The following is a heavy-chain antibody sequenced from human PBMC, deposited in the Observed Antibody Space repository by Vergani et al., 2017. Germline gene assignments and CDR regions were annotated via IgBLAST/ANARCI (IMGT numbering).Heavy chain of an antibody. CDR1: GYTFTSYA. CDR3: ARDDSYCSSTSCYSYDPYYYYYYMDV. D-gene: IGHD2-2*01. CDR2: INAGNGNK. V-gene: IGHV1-3*01. Sequence: QVQLVQSGAEVKKPGASVKVSCKASGYTFTSYAMHWVRQAPGQRLEWMGWINAGNGNKKYSQKFQGRVTITRDTSASTAYMELSSLRSEDTAVYYCARDDSYCSSTSCYSYDPYYYYYYMDVWGKGTTVTVSS. J-gene: IGHJ6*03.